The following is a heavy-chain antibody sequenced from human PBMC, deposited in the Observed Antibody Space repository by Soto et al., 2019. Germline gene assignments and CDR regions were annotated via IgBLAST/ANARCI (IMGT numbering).Heavy chain of an antibody. CDR1: GFTFSSYA. D-gene: IGHD4-17*01. V-gene: IGHV3-30-3*01. Sequence: GGSLRLSCAASGFTFSSYAMHWVRQAPGKGLEWVAVISYDGSNKYYADSVKGRFTISRDNSKNTLYLQMNSLRAEDTAVYYCASGDYVGPCYYYGMDVWGQGTTVTISS. J-gene: IGHJ6*02. CDR2: ISYDGSNK. CDR3: ASGDYVGPCYYYGMDV.